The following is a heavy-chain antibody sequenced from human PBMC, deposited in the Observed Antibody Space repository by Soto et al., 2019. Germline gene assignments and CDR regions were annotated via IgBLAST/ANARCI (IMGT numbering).Heavy chain of an antibody. Sequence: KTSETLSLTCTVSGGSISSYYWSWIRQPPGKGLEWIGYIYYSGSTNYNPSLKSRVTISVDTSKNQFSLKLSSVTAADTAVYYCARGEGYYFPDYWGQGTLVTVSS. CDR2: IYYSGST. CDR3: ARGEGYYFPDY. V-gene: IGHV4-59*01. CDR1: GGSISSYY. D-gene: IGHD3-22*01. J-gene: IGHJ4*02.